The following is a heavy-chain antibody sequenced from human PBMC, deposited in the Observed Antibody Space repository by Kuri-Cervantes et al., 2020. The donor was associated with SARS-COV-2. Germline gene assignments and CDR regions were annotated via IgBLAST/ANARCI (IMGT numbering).Heavy chain of an antibody. CDR3: ARASLDLTIFGVAYDAFDI. J-gene: IGHJ3*02. D-gene: IGHD3-3*01. V-gene: IGHV3-48*01. CDR2: ISSSSSTI. CDR1: GFTFSSYS. Sequence: GGSLRLSCAASGFTFSSYSMNWVRQAPGKGLEWVSYISSSSSTIYYADSVKGRFTISRDNAKNSLYLQMNSLRAEDTAVYYCARASLDLTIFGVAYDAFDIWGQGTMVTVSS.